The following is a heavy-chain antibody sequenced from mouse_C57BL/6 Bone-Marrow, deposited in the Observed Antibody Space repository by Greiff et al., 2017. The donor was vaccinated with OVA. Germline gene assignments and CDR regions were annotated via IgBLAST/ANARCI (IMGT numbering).Heavy chain of an antibody. D-gene: IGHD1-1*01. CDR1: GFTFSSYA. J-gene: IGHJ3*01. V-gene: IGHV5-4*01. CDR2: ISDGGSYT. CDR3: ARDAGSSYGFAY. Sequence: DVQLVESGGGLVKPGGSLKLSCAASGFTFSSYAMSWVRQTPEKRLEWVATISDGGSYTYYPDNVKGRFTISRDNAKNNLYLQMSHLKSEDTAMYYCARDAGSSYGFAYWGQGTLVTVSA.